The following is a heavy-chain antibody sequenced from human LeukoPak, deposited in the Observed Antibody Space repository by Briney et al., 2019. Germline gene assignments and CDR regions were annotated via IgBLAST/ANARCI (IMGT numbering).Heavy chain of an antibody. D-gene: IGHD6-19*01. J-gene: IGHJ6*02. V-gene: IGHV4-59*01. CDR3: ARNLRVGSVWSFIYYYYGMDV. Sequence: PSETLSLTCTVSGGSISSYYWSWIRQPPGKGLEWIGYIYYSGSTNYNPSLKSRVTISVDTSKNQFSLKLSSVTAADTAVYYCARNLRVGSVWSFIYYYYGMDVWGQGTTVTVSS. CDR1: GGSISSYY. CDR2: IYYSGST.